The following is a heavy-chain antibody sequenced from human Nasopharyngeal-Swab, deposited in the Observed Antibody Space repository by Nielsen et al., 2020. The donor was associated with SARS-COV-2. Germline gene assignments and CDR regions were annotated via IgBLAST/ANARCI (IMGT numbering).Heavy chain of an antibody. CDR1: GGSFSGYY. J-gene: IGHJ5*02. Sequence: SQTLSLTCAVSGGSFSGYYWSWIRQPPGKGLEWIGEINHSGSTNYNPSLKSRVTISVDTSKNQFSLKLSSVTAADTAVYYCARRKRNWFDPWGQGTLVTVSS. V-gene: IGHV4-34*01. CDR3: ARRKRNWFDP. CDR2: INHSGST.